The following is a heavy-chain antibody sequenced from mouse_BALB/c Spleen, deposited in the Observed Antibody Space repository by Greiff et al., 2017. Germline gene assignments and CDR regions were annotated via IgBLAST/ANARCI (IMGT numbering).Heavy chain of an antibody. D-gene: IGHD2-14*01. CDR3: TRHRYDFAY. CDR2: IYPGSGST. Sequence: LQQPGSELVRPGASVKLSCKASGYTFTSYWMHWVKQRPGQGLEWIGNIYPGSGSTNYDEKFKSKATLTVDTSSSTAYMQLSSLTSEDSEVYYCTRHRYDFAYWGQGTLVTVSA. CDR1: GYTFTSYW. V-gene: IGHV1S22*01. J-gene: IGHJ3*01.